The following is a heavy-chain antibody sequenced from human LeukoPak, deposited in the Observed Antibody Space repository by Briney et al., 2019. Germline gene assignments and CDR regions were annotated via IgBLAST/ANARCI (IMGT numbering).Heavy chain of an antibody. D-gene: IGHD5-24*01. J-gene: IGHJ6*02. Sequence: GESLQISCQGSGYSFTSYWIGWVRQMPGKGLEWMGIIYPGDSDTRYSPSFQGQVTISADKSISTAYLQWSSLKASDTAMYYCARRQMATNYYYYGMDVWGQGTTVTVSS. V-gene: IGHV5-51*01. CDR1: GYSFTSYW. CDR3: ARRQMATNYYYYGMDV. CDR2: IYPGDSDT.